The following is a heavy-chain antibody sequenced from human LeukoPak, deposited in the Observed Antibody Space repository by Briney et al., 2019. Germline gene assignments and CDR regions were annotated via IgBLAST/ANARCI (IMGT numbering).Heavy chain of an antibody. Sequence: NPSETLSLTCTVSGGSISSYYWSWIRQPPGKGLEWIGYIYYSGSTNYNPSLKSRVTISVDTSKNQFSLKLSSVTAADTAVYYCARERGATMGYYYGMDVWGKGTTVTVSS. V-gene: IGHV4-59*01. CDR1: GGSISSYY. D-gene: IGHD5-12*01. CDR2: IYYSGST. CDR3: ARERGATMGYYYGMDV. J-gene: IGHJ6*04.